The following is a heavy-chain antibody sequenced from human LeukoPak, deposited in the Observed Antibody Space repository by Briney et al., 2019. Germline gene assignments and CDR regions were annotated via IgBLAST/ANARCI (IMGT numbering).Heavy chain of an antibody. V-gene: IGHV4-39*07. CDR1: GGSISSSSYY. D-gene: IGHD1-26*01. Sequence: KPSETLSLTCTVSGGSISSSSYYWGWIRQPPGKGLEWIGEINHSGSTNYNPSLKSRVTISVDTSKNQFSLKLSSVTAADTAVYYCARGYWNWFDPWGQGTLVTVSS. CDR3: ARGYWNWFDP. J-gene: IGHJ5*02. CDR2: INHSGST.